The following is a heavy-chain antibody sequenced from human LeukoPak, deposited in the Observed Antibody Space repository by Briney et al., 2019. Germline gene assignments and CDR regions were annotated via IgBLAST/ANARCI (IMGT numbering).Heavy chain of an antibody. V-gene: IGHV4-39*07. J-gene: IGHJ5*02. CDR3: ARGTVGYCSGGSCQGWFDP. CDR1: GGSISSSSYY. CDR2: IYYSGST. Sequence: PSETLSLTCTVSGGSISSSSYYWGWIRQPPGKGLEWIGSIYYSGSTYYNPSLKSRVTISVDTSKNHFSLRLSSVTAADTAVYYCARGTVGYCSGGSCQGWFDPWGQGTLVTVSS. D-gene: IGHD2-15*01.